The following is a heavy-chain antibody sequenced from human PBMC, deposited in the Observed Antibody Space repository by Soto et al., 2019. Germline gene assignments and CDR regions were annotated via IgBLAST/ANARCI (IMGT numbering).Heavy chain of an antibody. V-gene: IGHV3-33*01. D-gene: IGHD2-2*01. J-gene: IGHJ4*02. CDR2: IWYDGSNK. CDR1: GFTFSSYG. CDR3: ARGYPDPHY. Sequence: QVQLVESGGGVVQPGRSLRLSCAASGFTFSSYGMHWVRQAPGKGLEWVAVIWYDGSNKYYADSVKGRFTISRDNSKNTLYLQMNSLRAEDTAVYYCARGYPDPHYWGQGTLGTVSS.